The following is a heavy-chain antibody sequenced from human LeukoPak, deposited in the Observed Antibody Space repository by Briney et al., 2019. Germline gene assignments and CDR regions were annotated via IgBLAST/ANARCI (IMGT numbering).Heavy chain of an antibody. CDR2: IYHSGST. V-gene: IGHV4-38-2*02. D-gene: IGHD3-16*01. CDR1: GYSIISGYY. CDR3: ARHGLYSGFDI. Sequence: QPSETLSLTCTVSGYSIISGYYWGWTRQPPGKGLEWIGSIYHSGSTSYNPSLKSRVTISVDTSKNQFSLKLSSVTAADTAVYYCARHGLYSGFDIWGQGTMVPVSS. J-gene: IGHJ3*02.